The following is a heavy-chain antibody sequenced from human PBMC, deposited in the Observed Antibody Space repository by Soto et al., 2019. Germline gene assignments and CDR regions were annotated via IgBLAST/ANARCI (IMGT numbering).Heavy chain of an antibody. Sequence: QVTLKESGPVLVKPTETLTLTCTVSGFSLSNARMGVSWIRQPPGKALEWLAHIFSNDEKSYSTSLKRRLTNSTAPSKSRVLLTRTNMDPVDTATYYCARILPPTTVAASLDPWGQGTLVTVSS. V-gene: IGHV2-26*01. CDR3: ARILPPTTVAASLDP. CDR1: GFSLSNARMG. CDR2: IFSNDEK. D-gene: IGHD2-15*01. J-gene: IGHJ5*02.